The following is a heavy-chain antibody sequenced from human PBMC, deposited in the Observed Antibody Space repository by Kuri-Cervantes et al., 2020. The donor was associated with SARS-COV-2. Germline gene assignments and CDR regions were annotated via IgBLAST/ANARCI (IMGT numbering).Heavy chain of an antibody. J-gene: IGHJ6*02. D-gene: IGHD3-3*01. CDR3: ARHYYDFWSGPFYGMDV. V-gene: IGHV6-1*01. Sequence: SCAISGDSVSSNSAAWNWIRQSPSRGLEWLGRTYYRSKWYNDYAVSVKSRITINPDTSKNQFSLQLNSVTPEDTAVYYCARHYYDFWSGPFYGMDVWGQGTTVTVSS. CDR1: GDSVSSNSAA. CDR2: TYYRSKWYN.